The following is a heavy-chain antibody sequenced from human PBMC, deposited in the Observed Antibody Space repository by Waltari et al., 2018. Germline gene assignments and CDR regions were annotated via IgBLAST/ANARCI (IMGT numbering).Heavy chain of an antibody. CDR1: GYTLTELS. D-gene: IGHD2-8*01. V-gene: IGHV1-24*01. J-gene: IGHJ6*02. Sequence: QVQLVQSGAEVKKPGASVKVSCKVSGYTLTELSMHWVRQAPGNGLEWMGGFDPEDGETIYAQKFQGRVTMTEDTSTDTAYMELSSLRSEDTAVYYCATTSNGAVVITTDAAGGMDVWGQGTTVTVSS. CDR2: FDPEDGET. CDR3: ATTSNGAVVITTDAAGGMDV.